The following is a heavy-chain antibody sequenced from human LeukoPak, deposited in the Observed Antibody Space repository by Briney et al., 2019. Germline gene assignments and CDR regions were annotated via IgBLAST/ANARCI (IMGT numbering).Heavy chain of an antibody. Sequence: GGSLRLSCVASGFTFSNYGMHWVRQAPGKGLEWVTTISYDGNDEYYADSVKGRFTISRDNSKNTLYLEMSSLRIEDTAVYYCARDTHYYDSSGYYHFDYWGQGTLVTVSS. V-gene: IGHV3-30*03. CDR1: GFTFSNYG. CDR2: ISYDGNDE. J-gene: IGHJ4*02. CDR3: ARDTHYYDSSGYYHFDY. D-gene: IGHD3-22*01.